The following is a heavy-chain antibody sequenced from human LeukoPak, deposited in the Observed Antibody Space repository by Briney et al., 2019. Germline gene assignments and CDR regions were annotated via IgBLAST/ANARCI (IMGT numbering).Heavy chain of an antibody. CDR1: GGSISDVSYY. Sequence: PSQTLSLTCTVSGGSISDVSYYWSWIREPAGKGLEWIGRIYTDGSTEYNPSLKSRATVSVDTSKNQFSLKLSSVTAADTAVYYCARGDQGADWGQGTLVTVSS. J-gene: IGHJ4*02. CDR2: IYTDGST. V-gene: IGHV4-61*02. D-gene: IGHD3-16*01. CDR3: ARGDQGAD.